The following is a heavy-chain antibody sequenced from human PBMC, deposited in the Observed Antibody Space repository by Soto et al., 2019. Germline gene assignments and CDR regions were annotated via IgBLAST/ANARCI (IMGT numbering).Heavy chain of an antibody. Sequence: QVQLVQSGAEVKKPGSSVKVSCKASGGTFSSYAISWVRQSPGHGLEWMGGIIPIFGTANYAQKFQGRVTITADESTSTAYMELSSLRSEDTAVYYCARDSVYYYDSSPQQDFDYWGQGTLVTVSS. CDR2: IIPIFGTA. J-gene: IGHJ4*02. CDR1: GGTFSSYA. CDR3: ARDSVYYYDSSPQQDFDY. D-gene: IGHD3-22*01. V-gene: IGHV1-69*01.